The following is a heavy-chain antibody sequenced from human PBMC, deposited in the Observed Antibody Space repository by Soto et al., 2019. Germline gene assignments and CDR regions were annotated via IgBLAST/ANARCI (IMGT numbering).Heavy chain of an antibody. CDR2: IWYDGSNK. J-gene: IGHJ4*02. CDR1: GFTFSSYG. V-gene: IGHV3-33*01. D-gene: IGHD5-18*01. CDR3: ARDRGYSYGSPYFDY. Sequence: QVQLVESGGGVVQPGRSLRLSCAASGFTFSSYGMHWVRQAPGKGLEWVAVIWYDGSNKYYADSVKGRFTISRDNSKNTLYLKMNSLRAEDTAVYYCARDRGYSYGSPYFDYWGQGTLVTVSS.